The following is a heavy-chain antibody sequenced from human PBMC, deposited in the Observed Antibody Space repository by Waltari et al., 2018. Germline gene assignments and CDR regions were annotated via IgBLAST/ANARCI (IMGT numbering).Heavy chain of an antibody. CDR2: ISGSGDNT. D-gene: IGHD5-18*01. CDR1: GFTFRNYA. Sequence: EVQLLESGGGLVQPGGSLRLSCAASGFTFRNYAMSWVRQAPGKGLEWVSGISGSGDNTYYADSVKGRFTISRDNKNTLYLQMNSLRAEDTAIYYCAKVDGYGYFFDYWGQGTLVTVSS. CDR3: AKVDGYGYFFDY. J-gene: IGHJ4*02. V-gene: IGHV3-23*01.